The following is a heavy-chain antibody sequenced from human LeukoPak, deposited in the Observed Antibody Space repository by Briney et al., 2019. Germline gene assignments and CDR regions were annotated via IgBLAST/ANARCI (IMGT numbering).Heavy chain of an antibody. CDR2: IYYSGST. CDR3: ARWVVKQWLVLEIPDAFDI. CDR1: GGSISSSSYY. D-gene: IGHD6-19*01. V-gene: IGHV4-39*07. Sequence: SETLSLTCTVSGGSISSSSYYWGWIRQPPGKGLEWIGSIYYSGSTYYNPSLKSRVTISVDTSKNQFSLKLSSVTAADTAVYYCARWVVKQWLVLEIPDAFDIWGQGTMVTVSS. J-gene: IGHJ3*02.